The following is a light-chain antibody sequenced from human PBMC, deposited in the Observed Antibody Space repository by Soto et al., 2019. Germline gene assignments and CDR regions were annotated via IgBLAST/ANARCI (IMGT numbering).Light chain of an antibody. J-gene: IGKJ3*01. CDR2: AAS. Sequence: DIQLTQSPSFLSASVGDRVTITCRASQGISSYLAWYQQKPGKAPKLLIYAASTLQSGVPSRFSGRASGTELPLTISSLQPEDFATYYCQQLNSYPLFTFGPGTKVDIK. V-gene: IGKV1-9*01. CDR1: QGISSY. CDR3: QQLNSYPLFT.